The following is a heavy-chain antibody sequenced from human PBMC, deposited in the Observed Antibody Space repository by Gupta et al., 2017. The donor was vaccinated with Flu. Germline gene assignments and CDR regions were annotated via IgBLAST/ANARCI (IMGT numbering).Heavy chain of an antibody. Sequence: EVQLVESGGGLVKPGGSLRLSCAASGFTFNSFSMNWVRQAPGKGLEWISSIDNNSSYIFYTDSLKGRFTISRDNAKSSMFLQMNSMRDEDTAVYYCARGPYGDYGTADYWGQGNLVTVSS. CDR2: IDNNSSYI. CDR3: ARGPYGDYGTADY. CDR1: GFTFNSFS. J-gene: IGHJ4*02. V-gene: IGHV3-21*01. D-gene: IGHD4-17*01.